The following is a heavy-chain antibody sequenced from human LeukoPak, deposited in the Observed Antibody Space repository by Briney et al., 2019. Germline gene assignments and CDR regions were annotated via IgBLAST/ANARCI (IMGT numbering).Heavy chain of an antibody. D-gene: IGHD3-22*01. V-gene: IGHV3-23*01. Sequence: GGSLRLSCAASGFTLSSYAMSWVRQAPGKGLEWVSAISGSGGSTYYADSVKGRFTISRDNSKNTLYLQMNSLRAEDTAVYYCAKDLGYYYDSSGPWDAFDIWGQGTMVTASS. CDR2: ISGSGGST. CDR3: AKDLGYYYDSSGPWDAFDI. CDR1: GFTLSSYA. J-gene: IGHJ3*02.